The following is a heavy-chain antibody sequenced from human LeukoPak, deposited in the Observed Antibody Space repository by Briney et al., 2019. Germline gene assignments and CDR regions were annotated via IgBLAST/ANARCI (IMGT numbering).Heavy chain of an antibody. Sequence: GGSLRLSCAASGFAFSNAWMSWVRQAPGKGLEWVGRIKSKTDGGTTDYAAPVKGRFTISRDDSKNTLYLAMNSLKTEDTAVYYCTTGGYGGQFDYWGQGTLVTVSS. CDR2: IKSKTDGGTT. V-gene: IGHV3-15*01. J-gene: IGHJ4*02. D-gene: IGHD5-12*01. CDR3: TTGGYGGQFDY. CDR1: GFAFSNAW.